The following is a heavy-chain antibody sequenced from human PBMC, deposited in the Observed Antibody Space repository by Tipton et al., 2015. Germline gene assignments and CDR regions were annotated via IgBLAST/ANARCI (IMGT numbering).Heavy chain of an antibody. D-gene: IGHD6-13*01. Sequence: SLRLSCVTSGFTFSDFYMTWIRQASGKGLEWVAHISTSGSTIYYADSVKGRFTISRDNSKNTLYLQMNSLRAEDTAIYYCTKGSAASRPYYFDYWGQGTRVTVSS. CDR3: TKGSAASRPYYFDY. CDR2: ISTSGSTI. V-gene: IGHV3-11*01. J-gene: IGHJ4*02. CDR1: GFTFSDFY.